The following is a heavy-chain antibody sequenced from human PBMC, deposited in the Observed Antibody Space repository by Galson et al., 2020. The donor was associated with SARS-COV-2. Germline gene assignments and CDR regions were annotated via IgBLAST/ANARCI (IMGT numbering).Heavy chain of an antibody. CDR2: IGSSGHTI. D-gene: IGHD3-9*01. CDR3: ARTRYFDC. Sequence: GESLKISCAASGFTFGAYSMNWVRQAPGKGLEWVSYIGSSGHTIYYADSVKGRFTISRDNSKNSLYLQMDSLRAEDTAVYYCARTRYFDCWGHGTLVTVSS. V-gene: IGHV3-48*04. CDR1: GFTFGAYS. J-gene: IGHJ4*01.